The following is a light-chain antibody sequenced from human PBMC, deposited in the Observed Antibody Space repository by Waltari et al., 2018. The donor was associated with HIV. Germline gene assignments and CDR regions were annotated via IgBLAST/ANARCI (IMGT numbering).Light chain of an antibody. Sequence: QSVLTQPPSVSGAPGQRVTISCTGSNSNIGAGYGVHWYQHLPGASPKRLLYDINNRPSGVPDRFSGSKAGTSASLAITGLQVEDEADYYCASWDDGLRGHVFGSGTTVSV. CDR1: NSNIGAGYG. J-gene: IGLJ1*01. CDR2: DIN. CDR3: ASWDDGLRGHV. V-gene: IGLV1-40*01.